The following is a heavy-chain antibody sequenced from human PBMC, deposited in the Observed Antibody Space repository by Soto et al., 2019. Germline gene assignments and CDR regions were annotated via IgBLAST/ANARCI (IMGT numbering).Heavy chain of an antibody. CDR2: IKQDGSEK. CDR3: ARVYYDYIWGSYPLVY. CDR1: GFTFSSHW. J-gene: IGHJ4*02. Sequence: EVQLVESGGGLVQPGGSLRLSCAASGFTFSSHWMSWVRQAPGKGLEWLASIKQDGSEKHYVDSVKGRFTISRDDAKNSLYRQMNSLRVEDTAVYYCARVYYDYIWGSYPLVYWGQGTLVTVSS. D-gene: IGHD3-16*02. V-gene: IGHV3-7*01.